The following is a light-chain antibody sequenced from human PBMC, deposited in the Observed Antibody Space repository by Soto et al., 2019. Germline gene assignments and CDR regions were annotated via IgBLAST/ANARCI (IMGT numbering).Light chain of an antibody. V-gene: IGKV1-5*01. CDR3: QQHHNTPFT. Sequence: DIQMTQSPSTLSASVGDRVTITCRASQSISNWLAWYQQKPGKAPKLLIYYASSLESGVPSRFSGSGSGTEFTLTISNLQPDDFATYYCQQHHNTPFTFGPGTKVEIK. CDR2: YAS. J-gene: IGKJ3*01. CDR1: QSISNW.